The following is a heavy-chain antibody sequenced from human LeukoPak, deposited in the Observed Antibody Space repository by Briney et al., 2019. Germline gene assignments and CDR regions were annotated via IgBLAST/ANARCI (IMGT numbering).Heavy chain of an antibody. CDR3: AALPNSRASRGAFDI. CDR1: GFTFTSSA. J-gene: IGHJ3*02. Sequence: SVKVSCKASGFTFTSSAMQWVRQARGQRLEWIGWIVVGSGNTNYAQKFQERVTITRDMSTSTAYMELSSLRSEDTAVYYCAALPNSRASRGAFDIWGQGTMVTVSS. D-gene: IGHD6-13*01. V-gene: IGHV1-58*02. CDR2: IVVGSGNT.